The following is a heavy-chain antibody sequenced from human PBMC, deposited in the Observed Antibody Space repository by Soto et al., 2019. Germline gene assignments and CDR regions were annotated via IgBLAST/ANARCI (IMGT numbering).Heavy chain of an antibody. CDR1: GGSISSYY. D-gene: IGHD5-18*01. CDR3: ARGGYSYGGTYFDY. CDR2: IYYSGST. Sequence: QVQLQESGPGLVKPSETLSLTCTVSGGSISSYYWSWIRQPPGKGLEWIGYIYYSGSTNYNPSLKCRVTISVDTSKNQFSLKLSSVTAADTAVYYCARGGYSYGGTYFDYWGQGTLVTVSS. J-gene: IGHJ4*02. V-gene: IGHV4-59*01.